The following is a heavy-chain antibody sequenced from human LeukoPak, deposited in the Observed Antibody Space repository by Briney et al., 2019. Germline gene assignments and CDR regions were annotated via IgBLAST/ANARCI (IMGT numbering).Heavy chain of an antibody. J-gene: IGHJ5*02. Sequence: ASVKVSCKTSGYSFTDYYMHWARQAPGQGLEWMGWINPNSGGTSSAQKFQGRVTMTRDTSITTVYMEVSWLTSDDTAIHYCARADRLHGGPYLIGPWGQGTLVTVSS. CDR2: INPNSGGT. V-gene: IGHV1-2*02. CDR1: GYSFTDYY. CDR3: ARADRLHGGPYLIGP. D-gene: IGHD2-21*01.